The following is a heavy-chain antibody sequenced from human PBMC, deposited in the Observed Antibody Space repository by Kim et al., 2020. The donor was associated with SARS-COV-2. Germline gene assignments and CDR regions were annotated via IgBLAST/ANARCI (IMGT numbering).Heavy chain of an antibody. V-gene: IGHV4-30-4*01. J-gene: IGHJ3*01. CDR1: GGSISGNDY. D-gene: IGHD3-16*02. Sequence: SETLSLTCTVSGGSISGNDYWSWIRQPPGRGLEWIGYINYSGTTFYNPSLKSRLIMSVDPSNNHISLKLSPVNAADTAVYYCAGITFGTLIVKYAFDVWGQGTMVTVSS. CDR3: AGITFGTLIVKYAFDV. CDR2: INYSGTT.